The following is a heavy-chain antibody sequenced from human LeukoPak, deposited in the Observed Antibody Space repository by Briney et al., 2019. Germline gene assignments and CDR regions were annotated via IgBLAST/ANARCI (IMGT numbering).Heavy chain of an antibody. CDR3: AREYESSGWYSKGSFDY. CDR2: IYHSGIT. J-gene: IGHJ4*02. Sequence: SGPLSLTCAVSSDSISSNNWWNWVRQPPGKGLEWIGEIYHSGITEYNPSLRSRVTISVDKSKNQFSLKLNSVTAADTAVYYCAREYESSGWYSKGSFDYWGQGILVTISS. D-gene: IGHD6-19*01. V-gene: IGHV4-4*02. CDR1: SDSISSNNW.